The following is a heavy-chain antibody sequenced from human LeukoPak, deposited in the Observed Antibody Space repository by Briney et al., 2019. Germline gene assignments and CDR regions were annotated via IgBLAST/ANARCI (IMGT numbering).Heavy chain of an antibody. CDR2: IWYDGSSK. CDR1: GFTFSSHG. V-gene: IGHV3-33*01. J-gene: IGHJ3*02. Sequence: PGRSLRLSCAASGFTFSSHGVHWVRQAPDKGLEWVAVIWYDGSSKYYADSVKGRFTISRDNSKNTLYLQMNSLRAEDTAVYYCARDTNDACDIWGQGTMVTVSS. CDR3: ARDTNDACDI. D-gene: IGHD2-2*01.